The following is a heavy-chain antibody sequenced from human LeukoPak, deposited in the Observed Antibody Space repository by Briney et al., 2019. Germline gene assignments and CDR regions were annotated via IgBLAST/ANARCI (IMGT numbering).Heavy chain of an antibody. D-gene: IGHD3-3*01. Sequence: ASVKVSCKASGYTFTSYYMHWVRQVPGQGLEWMGIINPSGGSTSYAQKFQGRVTMTRDTSTSTVYMELSSLRSEDTAVYYCARDTRITIFGVAGGHNWFDPWGQGTLVTVSS. CDR2: INPSGGST. J-gene: IGHJ5*02. V-gene: IGHV1-46*01. CDR1: GYTFTSYY. CDR3: ARDTRITIFGVAGGHNWFDP.